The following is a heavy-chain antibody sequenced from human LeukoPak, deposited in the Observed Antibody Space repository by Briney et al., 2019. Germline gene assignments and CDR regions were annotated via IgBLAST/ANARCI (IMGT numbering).Heavy chain of an antibody. J-gene: IGHJ3*01. CDR3: AGGYAFDV. CDR1: GDSVSNA. Sequence: SQTLSLTCAISGDSVSNAWNWIRQSPSRGLEWLGRTYYRSQWHNDYARSVMSRISADPDTSKNQFSLHLDSVTPDDTAVYYCAGGYAFDVWGQGTMVTVSS. V-gene: IGHV6-1*01. CDR2: TYYRSQWHN.